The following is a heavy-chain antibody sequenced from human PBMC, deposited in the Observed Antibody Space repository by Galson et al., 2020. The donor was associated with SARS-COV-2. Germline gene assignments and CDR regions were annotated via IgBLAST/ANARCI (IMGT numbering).Heavy chain of an antibody. CDR1: GFTFDDYA. Sequence: GGSLRLSCAASGFTFDDYAMHWVRQAPGKGLEWVSGISWNSGSIGYANSVKGRFTISRDNAKNSLYLQMNSLRAEDTALYYCAKPERDWLPDSWGQGTLVTVSS. J-gene: IGHJ5*01. V-gene: IGHV3-9*01. D-gene: IGHD3-9*01. CDR3: AKPERDWLPDS. CDR2: ISWNSGSI.